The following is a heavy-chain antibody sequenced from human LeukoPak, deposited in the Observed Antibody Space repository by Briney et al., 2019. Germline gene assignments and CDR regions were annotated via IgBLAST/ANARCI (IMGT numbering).Heavy chain of an antibody. CDR1: GYTFTSYG. V-gene: IGHV1-18*01. CDR2: ISAYNGNT. Sequence: ASVKVSCKASGYTFTSYGISWVRQAPGQGLEWMGWISAYNGNTNYAQKLQGRVTMTTDTSTSTAYMELRSLRSDDTAVYYCARYCSSTSCKPNFDYWGQGTLVTVSS. CDR3: ARYCSSTSCKPNFDY. D-gene: IGHD2-2*01. J-gene: IGHJ4*02.